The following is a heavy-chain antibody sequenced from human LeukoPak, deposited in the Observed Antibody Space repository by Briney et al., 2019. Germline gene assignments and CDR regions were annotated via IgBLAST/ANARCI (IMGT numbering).Heavy chain of an antibody. CDR2: IYNSGST. V-gene: IGHV4-59*01. CDR1: GGSISIYY. CDR3: VRDRELTY. D-gene: IGHD1-26*01. Sequence: SETLSLACTVSGGSISIYYWSWIRQPPGKGLEWIGYIYNSGSTIYNPSLRSRVTISVDTSKNQFSLKLNSVTAADTAVYYCVRDRELTYWSQGTLVTVSS. J-gene: IGHJ4*02.